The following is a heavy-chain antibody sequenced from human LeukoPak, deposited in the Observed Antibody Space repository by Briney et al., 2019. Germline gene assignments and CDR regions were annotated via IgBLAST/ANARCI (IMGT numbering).Heavy chain of an antibody. CDR1: RFTFISPT. CDR3: AVARGLTDPLDF. V-gene: IGHV1-58*01. D-gene: IGHD3-10*01. Sequence: SVKVSCKASRFTFISPTVQWVRQARGQRLEWIGWIVVGSGYTNYAQKFQERVTFTGDMSTGTVYMELSSLRSEDTAVYYCAVARGLTDPLDFWGQGTLVTVSS. CDR2: IVVGSGYT. J-gene: IGHJ4*02.